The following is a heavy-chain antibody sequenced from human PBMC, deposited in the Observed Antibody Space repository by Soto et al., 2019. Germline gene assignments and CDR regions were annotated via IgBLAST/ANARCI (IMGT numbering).Heavy chain of an antibody. V-gene: IGHV3-74*01. CDR3: TRRDSSRWY. J-gene: IGHJ4*02. D-gene: IGHD6-19*01. CDR2: FNGDEGST. CDR1: GFILSSYW. Sequence: EVQLVESGGGLVQPGGSLRLSCAASGFILSSYWIHWVRQVPGKGLVWVSRFNGDEGSTNYADYVEGRFTVSRDNARNTMYLQMNSLRTEDTAIYYCTRRDSSRWYWGQGTLVSVSS.